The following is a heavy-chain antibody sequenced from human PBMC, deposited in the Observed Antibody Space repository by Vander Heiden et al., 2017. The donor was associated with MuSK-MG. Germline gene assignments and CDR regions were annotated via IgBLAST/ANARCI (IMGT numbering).Heavy chain of an antibody. D-gene: IGHD3-10*01. Sequence: QVQLQESGPGLVKPSETLSLTCTVSGGSVSSGSYYWSWIRQPPGKGLEWIGYIYYSGSTNYNPSLKSRVTISVDTSKNQFSLKLSSVTAADTAVYYCARVSRGSGSYWGQGTLVTVSS. CDR3: ARVSRGSGSY. CDR2: IYYSGST. V-gene: IGHV4-61*01. CDR1: GGSVSSGSYY. J-gene: IGHJ4*02.